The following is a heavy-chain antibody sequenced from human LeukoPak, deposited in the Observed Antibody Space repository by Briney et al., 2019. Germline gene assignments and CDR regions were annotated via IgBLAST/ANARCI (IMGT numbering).Heavy chain of an antibody. D-gene: IGHD6-13*01. J-gene: IGHJ3*02. CDR2: INHSGST. V-gene: IGHV4-34*01. Sequence: SETLSLTXAVYGGSFSGYYWSWIRQPPGKGLEWIGEINHSGSTNYNPSLKSRVTISVDTSKNQFSLKLSSVTAADTAVYYCARPKYSSSWYSGDAFDIWGQGTMVTVSS. CDR3: ARPKYSSSWYSGDAFDI. CDR1: GGSFSGYY.